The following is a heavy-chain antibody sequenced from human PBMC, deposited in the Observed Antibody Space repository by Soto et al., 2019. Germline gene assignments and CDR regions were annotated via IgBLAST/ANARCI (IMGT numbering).Heavy chain of an antibody. V-gene: IGHV1-24*01. CDR1: GYTLTELS. D-gene: IGHD3-16*01. J-gene: IGHJ4*02. Sequence: ASVKVSCKVSGYTLTELSMHWVLQAPGKGLEWMGGFDPEDGETIYAQKFQGRVTMTEDTSTDTAYMELSSLRSEDTAVYYCATDFIRGRSFDYWGQGTLVTV. CDR3: ATDFIRGRSFDY. CDR2: FDPEDGET.